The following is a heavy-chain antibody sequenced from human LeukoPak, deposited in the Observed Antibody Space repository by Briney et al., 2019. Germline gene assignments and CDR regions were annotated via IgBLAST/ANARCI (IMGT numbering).Heavy chain of an antibody. Sequence: SETLSPTCTVSGGSISSSGYYWSWIRQYPGKGLEWIGYIYYSGSTYYNPSLKSRVIISVDTSKNQFFLKVTSVTAADTAVYYCARDRDDSSGYYLIDYWGQGTLVTVSS. D-gene: IGHD3-22*01. V-gene: IGHV4-31*03. CDR3: ARDRDDSSGYYLIDY. J-gene: IGHJ4*02. CDR1: GGSISSSGYY. CDR2: IYYSGST.